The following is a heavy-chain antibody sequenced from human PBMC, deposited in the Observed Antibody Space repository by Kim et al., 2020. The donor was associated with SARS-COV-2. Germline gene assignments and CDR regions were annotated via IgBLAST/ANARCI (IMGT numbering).Heavy chain of an antibody. V-gene: IGHV3-11*06. Sequence: KGRFTISRDNAKNSLYLQMNSLRAEDTAVYHCARGPTYYYDSSGYCLFDYWGQGTLVTVSS. D-gene: IGHD3-22*01. CDR3: ARGPTYYYDSSGYCLFDY. J-gene: IGHJ4*02.